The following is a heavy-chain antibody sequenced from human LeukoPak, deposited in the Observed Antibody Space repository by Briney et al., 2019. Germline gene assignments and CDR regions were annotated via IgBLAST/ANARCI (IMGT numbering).Heavy chain of an antibody. V-gene: IGHV4-38-2*01. CDR3: ARLRPAGGMDV. J-gene: IGHJ6*04. D-gene: IGHD6-6*01. Sequence: SLTRAVERCSLSRGYYWGWMRQPPGKGLEWIGSFYHSGSTYYNPSLKSRVTISVDTSKNHFSLKLSSVTAAETAVYYCARLRPAGGMDVWGKGTTVTVSS. CDR2: FYHSGST. CDR1: RCSLSRGYY.